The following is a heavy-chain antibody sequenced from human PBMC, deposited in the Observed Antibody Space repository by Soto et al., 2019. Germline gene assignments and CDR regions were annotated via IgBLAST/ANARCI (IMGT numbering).Heavy chain of an antibody. CDR1: GGRLSSQT. V-gene: IGHV1-69*08. J-gene: IGHJ3*01. CDR2: IIPLLDIT. CDR3: ATESPPRGNDAFDV. Sequence: QVQLVQSGAEVKSPGSSVKISCTPSGGRLSSQTITWLRQAPRRGLEWMGRIIPLLDITNYSPTLQGRVTIAADTSTTTVYIGLTSLTSEDTAIYYCATESPPRGNDAFDVWGQGTLVPVSS.